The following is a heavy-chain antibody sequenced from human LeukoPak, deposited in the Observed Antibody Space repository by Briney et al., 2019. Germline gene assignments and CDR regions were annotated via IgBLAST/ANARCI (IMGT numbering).Heavy chain of an antibody. J-gene: IGHJ4*02. Sequence: GGSLRLSCAASEFTYGMNWVRQAPGKGLEWVSYISSSGNTIYYADSVKGRFTISRDNAKNSLYLQMNSLRAEDTAVYYCARGDLYYDSSGYEGSLGYWGQGTLVTVSS. CDR3: ARGDLYYDSSGYEGSLGY. CDR2: ISSSGNTI. V-gene: IGHV3-48*04. CDR1: EFTYG. D-gene: IGHD3-22*01.